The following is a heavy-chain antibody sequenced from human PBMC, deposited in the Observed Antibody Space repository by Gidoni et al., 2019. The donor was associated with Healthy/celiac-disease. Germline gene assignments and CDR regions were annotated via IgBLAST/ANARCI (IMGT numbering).Heavy chain of an antibody. V-gene: IGHV1-3*01. CDR2: INAGNGNT. Sequence: QVQLVQSGAEVKKPGASVKVSCKASGYTFTSYAMHWVRQAPGQRLEWMGWINAGNGNTKYSQKFQGRVTITRDTSASTAYMELSSLRSEDTAVYYCARDETEGWFREIDAFDIWGQGTMVTVSS. J-gene: IGHJ3*02. D-gene: IGHD3-10*01. CDR1: GYTFTSYA. CDR3: ARDETEGWFREIDAFDI.